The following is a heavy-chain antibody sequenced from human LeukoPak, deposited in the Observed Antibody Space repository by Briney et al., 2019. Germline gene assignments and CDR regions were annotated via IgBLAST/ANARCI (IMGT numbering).Heavy chain of an antibody. CDR3: ARDNSVRDEAWWFNP. CDR1: GYTFTSNY. CDR2: ISPSGGST. J-gene: IGHJ5*02. D-gene: IGHD5-24*01. V-gene: IGHV1-46*01. Sequence: ASVKVSCKTFGYTFTSNYMHWVRQAPGQGPEWMGVISPSGGSTTYAQKFQDRLTLTRDMSTSTDYLELSSLRSEDTAVYYCARDNSVRDEAWWFNPWGQGTLVTVSS.